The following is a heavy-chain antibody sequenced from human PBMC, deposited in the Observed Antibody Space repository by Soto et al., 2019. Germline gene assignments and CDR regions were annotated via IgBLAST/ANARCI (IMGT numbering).Heavy chain of an antibody. D-gene: IGHD6-19*01. J-gene: IGHJ4*02. CDR1: GFTFSSYA. V-gene: IGHV3-23*01. Sequence: EVQLLESGGGLVQPGGSLRLSCAASGFTFSSYAMSWVRQAPGKGLEWVSGIGGSGAGTNYEDSVKGRFTISRDNSKNTLYLQMRSLSAEETAVYYCARGGGIAVAGTHLDYWGQGTLVTVSS. CDR3: ARGGGIAVAGTHLDY. CDR2: IGGSGAGT.